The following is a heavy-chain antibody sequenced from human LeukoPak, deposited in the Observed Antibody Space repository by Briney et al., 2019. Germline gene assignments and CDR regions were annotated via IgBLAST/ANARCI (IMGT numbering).Heavy chain of an antibody. J-gene: IGHJ4*02. CDR3: ARDGGTQHY. Sequence: APVTVSFKASGGTFSSYAISWVRQAPGQGMEWMGRIIPIFGIANYAQKFQGRVTITADKSTSTAYMELSSLRSEDTAVYYCARDGGTQHYWGQGTLVTVSS. V-gene: IGHV1-69*10. D-gene: IGHD3-16*01. CDR1: GGTFSSYA. CDR2: IIPIFGIA.